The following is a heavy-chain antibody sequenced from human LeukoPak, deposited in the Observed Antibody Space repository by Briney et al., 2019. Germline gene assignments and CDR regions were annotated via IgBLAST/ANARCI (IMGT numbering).Heavy chain of an antibody. Sequence: ASVKVSCKASGYTFTSYAMHWMRQAPGQRLEWMGWINAGNGNTKYSQKFQGRVTITRDTSASTAYMELSSLRSEDKAVYYCAREGSGYGFGDYWGQGALVTVFS. V-gene: IGHV1-3*01. CDR2: INAGNGNT. J-gene: IGHJ4*02. CDR3: AREGSGYGFGDY. CDR1: GYTFTSYA. D-gene: IGHD5-12*01.